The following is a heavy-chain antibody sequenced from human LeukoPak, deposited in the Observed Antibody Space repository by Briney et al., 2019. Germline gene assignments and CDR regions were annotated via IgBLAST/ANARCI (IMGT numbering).Heavy chain of an antibody. D-gene: IGHD5-24*01. CDR2: ISWNSGSI. V-gene: IGHV3-9*01. J-gene: IGHJ4*02. Sequence: PGGSLRLSCAASGFTFDDYAMHWVRQAPGKGLEWVSGISWNSGSIGYADSVKGRFTISRDNAKNSLYLQMNSLRAEDTAVYYCAKDGGRDGYNYGDYWGQGTLVTVSS. CDR1: GFTFDDYA. CDR3: AKDGGRDGYNYGDY.